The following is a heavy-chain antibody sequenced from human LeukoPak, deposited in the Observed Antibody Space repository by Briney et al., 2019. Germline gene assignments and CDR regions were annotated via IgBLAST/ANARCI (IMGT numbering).Heavy chain of an antibody. CDR1: RGSISSYC. CDR3: ARGKYYYDSNSSYRYFDP. D-gene: IGHD3-22*01. CDR2: IYTTGNT. J-gene: IGHJ5*02. V-gene: IGHV4-4*07. Sequence: SETLSLTCIVSRGSISSYCWSWIRQPAGKGLEWIGRIYTTGNTNYNPSLKSRVTMSIDTSKKQFSLKLSSVTAADTAVYYCARGKYYYDSNSSYRYFDPWGQGTLVTVSS.